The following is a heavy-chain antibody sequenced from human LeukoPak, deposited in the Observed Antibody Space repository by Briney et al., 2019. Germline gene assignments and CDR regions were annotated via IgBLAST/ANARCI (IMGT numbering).Heavy chain of an antibody. D-gene: IGHD1-7*01. CDR3: ARDYIGNYDPEYFDY. Sequence: GGSLRPSCAASGFTINSHSMNWVRQAPGKGLEWVSYISSSGSTIYYADSVKGRFTISRDNAKNSLYLQMNSLRAEDTAVYYCARDYIGNYDPEYFDYWGQGTLVTVSS. CDR1: GFTINSHS. V-gene: IGHV3-48*04. J-gene: IGHJ4*02. CDR2: ISSSGSTI.